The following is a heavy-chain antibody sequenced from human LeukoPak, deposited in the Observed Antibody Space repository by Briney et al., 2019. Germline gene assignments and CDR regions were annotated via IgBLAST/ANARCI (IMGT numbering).Heavy chain of an antibody. J-gene: IGHJ4*02. CDR1: GGSISSYY. Sequence: PSETLSLTCTVSGGSISSYYWSWIRQPAGKGLEWIGRIYTSGSTNYNPSLKSRVTISIDTSRNQFSLKLRSVTAADTAVYYCAKLDSPPEIDFWSGFYTYWGQGTLVTVSS. V-gene: IGHV4-4*07. CDR2: IYTSGST. D-gene: IGHD3-3*01. CDR3: AKLDSPPEIDFWSGFYTY.